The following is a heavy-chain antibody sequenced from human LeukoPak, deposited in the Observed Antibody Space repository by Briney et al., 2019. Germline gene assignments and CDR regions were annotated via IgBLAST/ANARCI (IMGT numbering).Heavy chain of an antibody. CDR1: GFTFSSYS. CDR3: AKDRGFDYGGYFDY. V-gene: IGHV3-23*01. J-gene: IGHJ4*02. D-gene: IGHD4-23*01. CDR2: ISGSGGST. Sequence: GGSLRLSCVASGFTFSSYSMNWVRQAPGKGLEWVSAISGSGGSTYYADSVKGRFTISRDNSKNTLYLQMNSLRAEDTAVYYCAKDRGFDYGGYFDYWGQGTLVTVSS.